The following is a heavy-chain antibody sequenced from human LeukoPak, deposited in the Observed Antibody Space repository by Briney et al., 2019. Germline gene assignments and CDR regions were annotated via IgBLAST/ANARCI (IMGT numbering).Heavy chain of an antibody. Sequence: GGSLRLSCAASGFTFSSYSMNWVRQAPGKGLEWVSSISSSYIYYADSVKGRFTISRDNAKNSLYLQMNSLRAEDTAVYYCAREITGHYYFDYWGQGTLVTVSS. CDR1: GFTFSSYS. V-gene: IGHV3-21*01. J-gene: IGHJ4*02. CDR2: ISSSYI. D-gene: IGHD1-20*01. CDR3: AREITGHYYFDY.